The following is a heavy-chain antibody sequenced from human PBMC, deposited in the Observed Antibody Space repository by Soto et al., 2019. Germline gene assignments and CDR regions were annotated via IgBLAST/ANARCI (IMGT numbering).Heavy chain of an antibody. CDR2: IYSGGST. Sequence: EVQLVETGGGLIQPGGSLRLSCAASGFTVSSNYMSWVRQAPGKGLEWVSVIYSGGSTYYADSVKGRFTISRDNSKNTLYLQMNSVRAEDTAVYYCAAPSSGWSAHTGPGYFDLWGRGTLVTVSS. CDR3: AAPSSGWSAHTGPGYFDL. D-gene: IGHD6-19*01. CDR1: GFTVSSNY. J-gene: IGHJ2*01. V-gene: IGHV3-53*02.